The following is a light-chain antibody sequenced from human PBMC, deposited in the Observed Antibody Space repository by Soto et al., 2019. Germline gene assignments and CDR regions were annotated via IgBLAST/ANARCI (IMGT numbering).Light chain of an antibody. CDR2: DAS. CDR3: QHSGDFRWT. J-gene: IGKJ1*01. Sequence: EIVLTQSPATLSLSPGERATLSCRASQSVSRHLAWYQQKPGQAPRLLIYDASNRATGIPARFSGSGSGTDFTLTISSLEPEDFAVYYCQHSGDFRWTFGQGTKVDI. CDR1: QSVSRH. V-gene: IGKV3-11*01.